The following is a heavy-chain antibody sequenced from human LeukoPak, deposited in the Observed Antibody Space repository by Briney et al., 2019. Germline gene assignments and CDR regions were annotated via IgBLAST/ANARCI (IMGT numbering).Heavy chain of an antibody. CDR1: GFTFSNAW. CDR3: TTDRGVITMVRGVITGVDY. V-gene: IGHV3-15*01. Sequence: GGSLRLSCAVSGFTFSNAWMSWVRQAPGKGLEWVGRIKSKTDGGTTDYAAPVKGRFTISRDDSKNTLYLQMNSLKTEDTAVYYRTTDRGVITMVRGVITGVDYWGQGTLVTVSS. J-gene: IGHJ4*02. CDR2: IKSKTDGGTT. D-gene: IGHD3-10*01.